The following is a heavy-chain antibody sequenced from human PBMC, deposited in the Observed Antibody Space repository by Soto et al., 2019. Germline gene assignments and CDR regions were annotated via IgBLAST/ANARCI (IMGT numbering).Heavy chain of an antibody. D-gene: IGHD1-26*01. Sequence: GASVNVSCKASGGTFSSYAISWVRQAPGQGLEWMGGIIPIFGTANYAQKFQGRVTITADESTSTAYMELSSLRSEDTAVYYCAMELLSPWGVWGQGTMVTVSS. CDR2: IIPIFGTA. CDR1: GGTFSSYA. V-gene: IGHV1-69*13. CDR3: AMELLSPWGV. J-gene: IGHJ3*01.